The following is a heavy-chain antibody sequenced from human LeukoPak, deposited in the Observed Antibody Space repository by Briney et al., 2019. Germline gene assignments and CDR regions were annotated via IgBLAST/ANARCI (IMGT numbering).Heavy chain of an antibody. D-gene: IGHD6-19*01. J-gene: IGHJ5*02. V-gene: IGHV3-30*03. CDR2: ISYDGSNK. CDR1: GFTFSSYG. Sequence: PGGSLRLSCAASGFTFSSYGMHWVRQAPGKGLEWVAVISYDGSNKYYADSVKGRFTISRDNSKNTLYLQMNSLRAEDTAVYYCARSQYSSGGGFDPWGQGTLVTVSS. CDR3: ARSQYSSGGGFDP.